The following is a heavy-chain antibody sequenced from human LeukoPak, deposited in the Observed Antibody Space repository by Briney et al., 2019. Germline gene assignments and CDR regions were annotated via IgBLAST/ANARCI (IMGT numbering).Heavy chain of an antibody. CDR2: ISSSSSTI. D-gene: IGHD4-11*01. J-gene: IGHJ4*02. CDR3: ARDTVTAEVGYYFDY. Sequence: ESGGSLRLSCAASGFTLSSYSMNWVRQAPGKGLEWVSSISSSSSTIYYADSVKGRFTISRDNAKNSLYLQMNSLRAEDTAVYYCARDTVTAEVGYYFDYWGQGTLVTVSS. CDR1: GFTLSSYS. V-gene: IGHV3-48*01.